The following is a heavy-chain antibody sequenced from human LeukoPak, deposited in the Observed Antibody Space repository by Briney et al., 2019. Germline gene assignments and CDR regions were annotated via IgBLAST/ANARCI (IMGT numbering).Heavy chain of an antibody. J-gene: IGHJ5*02. CDR3: ARPYSSGWYWFDP. CDR2: IYYSGST. CDR1: GGSISSSSYY. V-gene: IGHV4-39*01. D-gene: IGHD6-13*01. Sequence: SSETLSLTCTVSGGSISSSSYYWGWIRQPPGKGLEWIGSIYYSGSTYYNPSLKSRVTISVDTSKNQFSLKLSSVTAADTAVYYCARPYSSGWYWFDPWGQGTLVTVSS.